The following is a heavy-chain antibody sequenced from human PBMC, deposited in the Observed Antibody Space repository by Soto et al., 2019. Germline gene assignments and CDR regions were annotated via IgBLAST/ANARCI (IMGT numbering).Heavy chain of an antibody. CDR3: ARDGFGYCTNGVCPYFDP. CDR2: INHSGST. CDR1: GGSFSGYY. J-gene: IGHJ5*02. D-gene: IGHD2-8*01. Sequence: PSETLSLTCAVYGGSFSGYYWSWIRQPPGKGLEWIGEINHSGSTNYNPSLKSRVTISVDTSKNQFSLKLSSVTAADTAVYYCARDGFGYCTNGVCPYFDPWGQGTLVTVSS. V-gene: IGHV4-34*01.